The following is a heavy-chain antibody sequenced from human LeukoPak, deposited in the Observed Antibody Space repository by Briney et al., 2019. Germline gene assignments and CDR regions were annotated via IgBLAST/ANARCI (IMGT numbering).Heavy chain of an antibody. J-gene: IGHJ4*02. D-gene: IGHD3-22*01. CDR3: AREWIRYYDSSGYYDY. CDR2: ISSSGSYI. Sequence: GGSLRLSCAASAFTFSSYSMNWVRQAPGKGLEWVSSISSSGSYIYYADSVKGRFTISRDNAKNSLYLQMNSLRAEDTAVYYCAREWIRYYDSSGYYDYWGQGTLVTVSS. V-gene: IGHV3-21*01. CDR1: AFTFSSYS.